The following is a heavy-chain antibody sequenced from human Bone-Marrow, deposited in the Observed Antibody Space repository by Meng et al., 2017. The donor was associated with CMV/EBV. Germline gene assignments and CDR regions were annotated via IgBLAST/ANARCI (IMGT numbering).Heavy chain of an antibody. Sequence: GESLKISCAASGFTFSSYAMHWVRQAPGKGLEWVAVISYDGSNKYYADSVKGRFTISRHNSKNTLYLQMNSLRAEDTAVYYCARGNYYYYYGMDVWGQGTTVTVSS. J-gene: IGHJ6*02. V-gene: IGHV3-30*04. D-gene: IGHD3-10*01. CDR3: ARGNYYYYYGMDV. CDR1: GFTFSSYA. CDR2: ISYDGSNK.